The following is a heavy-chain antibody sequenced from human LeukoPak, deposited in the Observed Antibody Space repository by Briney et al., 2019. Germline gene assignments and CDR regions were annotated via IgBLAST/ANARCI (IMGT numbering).Heavy chain of an antibody. J-gene: IGHJ3*02. CDR1: GYTFTGYY. CDR3: ARAGEQWLAPGAFDI. CDR2: INPSGGST. Sequence: RASVKVSCKASGYTFTGYYMHWVRQAPGQGLEWMGIINPSGGSTSYAQKFQGRVTMTRDTSTSTVYMELSSLRSEDTAVYYCARAGEQWLAPGAFDIWGQGTMVTVSS. D-gene: IGHD6-19*01. V-gene: IGHV1-46*01.